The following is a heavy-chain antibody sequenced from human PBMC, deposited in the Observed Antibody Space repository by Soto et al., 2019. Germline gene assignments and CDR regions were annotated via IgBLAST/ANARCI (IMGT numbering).Heavy chain of an antibody. D-gene: IGHD3-9*01. CDR1: GGSISSGGYY. CDR2: IYYSGST. CDR3: ARAGFDYDILMGYYRTNGYNWIDP. V-gene: IGHV4-31*03. J-gene: IGHJ5*02. Sequence: SETLSLTCTVSGGSISSGGYYWSWIRQHPGKGLEWIGYIYYSGSTYYNPSLKSRVTISVDTSKNQFSLKLSSVTAADTAVYYCARAGFDYDILMGYYRTNGYNWIDPWGQGTLVTVSS.